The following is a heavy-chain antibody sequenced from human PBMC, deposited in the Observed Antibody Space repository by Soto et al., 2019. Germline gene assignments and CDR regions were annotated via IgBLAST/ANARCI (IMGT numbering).Heavy chain of an antibody. CDR2: ITGGGGAT. CDR1: GFTFSNYV. Sequence: EVQLLESGGGLVQPGGSLRLSCAASGFTFSNYVMSWVRQAPGKGLEWVLSITGGGGATFYADSVKGRFTISRDNSKNTLYLQMYSLRAEDTAVYYSAKGYSGYDYCVDHWGQGTLVTVFS. CDR3: AKGYSGYDYCVDH. V-gene: IGHV3-23*01. J-gene: IGHJ4*02. D-gene: IGHD5-12*01.